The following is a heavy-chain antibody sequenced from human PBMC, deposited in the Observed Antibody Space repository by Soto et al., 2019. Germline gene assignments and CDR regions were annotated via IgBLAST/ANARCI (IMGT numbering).Heavy chain of an antibody. D-gene: IGHD2-2*01. CDR1: GASISSGDSY. CDR2: IFHTGST. V-gene: IGHV4-31*11. Sequence: PSETQSVISAVSGASISSGDSYWSWIRQRPGKGLEWIGYIFHTGSTYYNPSLKSRVTISLDSSKNQFSLKLTSATAADTAVYFWAREPDCTSATCVIHFDAWCQGSQVTVS. J-gene: IGHJ4*02. CDR3: AREPDCTSATCVIHFDA.